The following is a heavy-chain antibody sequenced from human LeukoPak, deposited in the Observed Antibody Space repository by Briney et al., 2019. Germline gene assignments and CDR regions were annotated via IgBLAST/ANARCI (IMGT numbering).Heavy chain of an antibody. CDR3: ARDRYSSSRANFDY. V-gene: IGHV4-34*01. D-gene: IGHD6-13*01. J-gene: IGHJ4*02. Sequence: PSETLSLTCAVYGGSFSGYYWSCIRQPPGKGLEWIGEINHSGSTNYNPSLKSRVTISVDTSKNQFSLKLSSVTAADTAVYYCARDRYSSSRANFDYWGQGTLVTVSS. CDR1: GGSFSGYY. CDR2: INHSGST.